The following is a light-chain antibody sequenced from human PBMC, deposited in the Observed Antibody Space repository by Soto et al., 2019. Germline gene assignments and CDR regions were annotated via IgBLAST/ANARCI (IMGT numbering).Light chain of an antibody. CDR1: SSDIGGFNY. Sequence: QSALTQPASVSGSPGQSITISCTGTSSDIGGFNYVSWYQHHPGKAPKLMIHNVSSRPSGVSDRFSGSKSGYTASLTISGLQAEDEADYYCSSYTTPRTVVFGGGTQLTVL. J-gene: IGLJ2*01. CDR3: SSYTTPRTVV. CDR2: NVS. V-gene: IGLV2-14*03.